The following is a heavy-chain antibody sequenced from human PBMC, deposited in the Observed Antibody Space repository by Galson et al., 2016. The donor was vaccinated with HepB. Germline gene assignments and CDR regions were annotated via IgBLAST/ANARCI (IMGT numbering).Heavy chain of an antibody. CDR1: GYTFTSYK. J-gene: IGHJ4*02. CDR3: ARGGWNDGGY. Sequence: SVKVSCKASGYTFTSYKMHWARQAPGQGLEWMGLINPSGGSTSYAQKFQGKVTMTRDTSTNTVYMELSSLRSDDPAVDYCARGGWNDGGYWGQGTLVTVSS. V-gene: IGHV1-46*01. D-gene: IGHD1-1*01. CDR2: INPSGGST.